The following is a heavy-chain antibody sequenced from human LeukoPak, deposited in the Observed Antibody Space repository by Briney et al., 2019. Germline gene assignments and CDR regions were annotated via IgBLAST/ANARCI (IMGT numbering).Heavy chain of an antibody. D-gene: IGHD6-13*01. Sequence: PSETLSLTCTVSGGSISSYYWSWIRQPAGKGLEWIGRIYTSGSTNYNPSLRSRGTISVDTSKNQFSLKLSSVTAADTAVYYCARDALIAAAGNNWFDPWGQGTLVTVSS. CDR2: IYTSGST. CDR3: ARDALIAAAGNNWFDP. CDR1: GGSISSYY. J-gene: IGHJ5*02. V-gene: IGHV4-4*07.